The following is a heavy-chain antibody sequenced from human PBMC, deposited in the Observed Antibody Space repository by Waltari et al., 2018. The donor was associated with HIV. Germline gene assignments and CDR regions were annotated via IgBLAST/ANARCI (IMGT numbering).Heavy chain of an antibody. J-gene: IGHJ5*02. Sequence: EVQLVESGGGLVQPGRSLRLSCAAAGIGFAGYGLHWVRQAPGKGLEWVSRVSWNSGRARYADSLRGGFSISRDNAKNSLYLQMNTVRPEDTAIYYCARGPMYNWLDPWGQGTLVTVSS. V-gene: IGHV3-9*01. CDR2: VSWNSGRA. CDR1: GIGFAGYG. CDR3: ARGPMYNWLDP. D-gene: IGHD3-10*01.